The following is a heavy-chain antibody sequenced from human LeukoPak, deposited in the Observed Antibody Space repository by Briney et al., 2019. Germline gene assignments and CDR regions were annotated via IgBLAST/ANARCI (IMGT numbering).Heavy chain of an antibody. CDR1: GFTFSSYA. Sequence: PGGSLRLSCAASGFTFSSYAMHWVRQAPGKGLEWVAVISYDGSNKYYADSVKGRFTISRDNSKNTLYLQMNSLRAEDTAVYYLWRGGPGIGVGVPNKKWFEPWGQGTLVTVSS. J-gene: IGHJ5*02. D-gene: IGHD6-13*01. CDR2: ISYDGSNK. CDR3: WRGGPGIGVGVPNKKWFEP. V-gene: IGHV3-30-3*01.